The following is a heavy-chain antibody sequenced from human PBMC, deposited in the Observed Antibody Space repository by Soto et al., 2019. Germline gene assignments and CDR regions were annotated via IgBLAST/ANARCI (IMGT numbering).Heavy chain of an antibody. CDR1: GYTLTELS. V-gene: IGHV1-24*01. CDR3: ATDPYYYDSSGYYSIEFDS. J-gene: IGHJ5*01. CDR2: FDPEDGET. D-gene: IGHD3-22*01. Sequence: ASVKVSCKVSGYTLTELSMHWVRQAPGKGLEWMGGFDPEDGETIYAQKFQGRVTMTEDTSTDTAYMELSSLRSEDTAVYYCATDPYYYDSSGYYSIEFDSWGQGTLVTV.